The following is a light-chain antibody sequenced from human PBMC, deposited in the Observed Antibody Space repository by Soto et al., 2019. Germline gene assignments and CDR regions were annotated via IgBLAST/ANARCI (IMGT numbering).Light chain of an antibody. CDR1: SSNIGAGYD. CDR2: GNS. V-gene: IGLV1-40*01. J-gene: IGLJ3*02. Sequence: QSVLTQPPSVSGAPGQRVTISCTGSSSNIGAGYDVHWYQQLPGKAPKLLIYGNSNRPSGVPDRFSGSKSGTSASLAITGLQAEDEADYYCRSYDSSLSGSWVFGGGTKLTVL. CDR3: RSYDSSLSGSWV.